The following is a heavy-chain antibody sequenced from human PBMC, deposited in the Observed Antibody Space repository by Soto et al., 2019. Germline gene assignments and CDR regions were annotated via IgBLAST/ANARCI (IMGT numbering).Heavy chain of an antibody. V-gene: IGHV3-21*01. Sequence: GGSLRLSCAASGFTFSSYSMNWVRQAPGKGLEWVSSISSRSSYIYYADSAKGRFTISRDNAKNSLYLQMNSLRAEDTAVYYCARDMPPLGECSSTSCLGDRSCGMDVWGQGTAVTVSS. J-gene: IGHJ6*02. CDR3: ARDMPPLGECSSTSCLGDRSCGMDV. CDR1: GFTFSSYS. CDR2: ISSRSSYI. D-gene: IGHD2-2*01.